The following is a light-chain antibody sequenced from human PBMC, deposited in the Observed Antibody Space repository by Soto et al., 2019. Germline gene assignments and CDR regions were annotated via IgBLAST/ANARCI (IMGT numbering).Light chain of an antibody. J-gene: IGKJ2*01. CDR1: QSVSSSY. CDR2: GAS. CDR3: QQYGSSPET. Sequence: EIVLTQSPGTLSLSPGERATLSCRASQSVSSSYLAWYQQKPGQAPRLLIYGASSRATGIPDRFSGSGSGTDFTLTISRLEPEDFALYYCQQYGSSPETFGKGTKLEIK. V-gene: IGKV3-20*01.